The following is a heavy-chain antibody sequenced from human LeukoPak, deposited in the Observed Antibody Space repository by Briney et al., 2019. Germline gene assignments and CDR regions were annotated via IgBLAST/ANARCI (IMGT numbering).Heavy chain of an antibody. J-gene: IGHJ6*02. D-gene: IGHD5-18*01. CDR2: MNGNTGNT. CDR1: GYTFTSYD. CDR3: ARGNSYGSPYGMDV. Sequence: ASVKVSCKASGYTFTSYDVNWVRQATGQGPEWMGWMNGNTGNTGHAQKFQGRVTMTRDTSISTAYMELSSLSSDDTAIYYCARGNSYGSPYGMDVWGQGTTVTVSS. V-gene: IGHV1-8*01.